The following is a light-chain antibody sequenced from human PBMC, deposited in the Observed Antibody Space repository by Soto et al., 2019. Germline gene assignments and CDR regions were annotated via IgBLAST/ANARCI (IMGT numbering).Light chain of an antibody. V-gene: IGKV3-20*01. Sequence: EVVLTQSPGTLSLSPGERATLSCRASQSFSSSYLAWYQQKPGQAPRLLIYGASTRATGIPDRFRGSGSGTPCPLSISTLEPDDFAVYYRQQYGSSPRITFGQGARLEMK. J-gene: IGKJ5*01. CDR1: QSFSSSY. CDR2: GAS. CDR3: QQYGSSPRIT.